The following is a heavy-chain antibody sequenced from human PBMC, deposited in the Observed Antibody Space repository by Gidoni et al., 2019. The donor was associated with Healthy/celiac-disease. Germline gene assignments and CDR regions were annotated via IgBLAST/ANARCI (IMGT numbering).Heavy chain of an antibody. CDR1: GFTFSGSA. D-gene: IGHD6-6*01. Sequence: EVQLVESGGGLVQPGGSLKLSCAASGFTFSGSAMHWVRQASGKGLEWVGRIRSKANSYATAYAASVKGRFTISRDDSKNTAYLQMNSLKTEDTAVYYCTRQTTGIAARRGDAFDIWGQGTMVTVSS. V-gene: IGHV3-73*01. CDR3: TRQTTGIAARRGDAFDI. J-gene: IGHJ3*02. CDR2: IRSKANSYAT.